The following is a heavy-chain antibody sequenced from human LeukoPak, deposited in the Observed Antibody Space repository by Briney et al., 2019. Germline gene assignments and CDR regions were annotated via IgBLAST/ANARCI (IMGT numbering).Heavy chain of an antibody. D-gene: IGHD3-10*01. J-gene: IGHJ6*02. CDR3: ARGVEGSYYYGMDV. Sequence: GGSLRLSCAASGFIFSSYAIHWVRQAPGQGLEWVAVSSYEGSRKYYADSVKDRFTISRDDSKNTMYLQMNSLSAEDTAAYYCARGVEGSYYYGMDVWGQGTTVTVSS. CDR2: SSYEGSRK. V-gene: IGHV3-30*04. CDR1: GFIFSSYA.